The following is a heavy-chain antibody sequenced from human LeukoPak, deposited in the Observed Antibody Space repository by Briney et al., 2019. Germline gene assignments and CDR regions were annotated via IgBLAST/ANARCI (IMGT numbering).Heavy chain of an antibody. Sequence: GASVKVSCKASGYTFTSYGISRVRQAPGQGLEWMGWISAYNGNTNYAQKLQGRVTMTTDTSTSTAYMELRSLRSDDTAVYYCARDEKYSSGWYQTRNAFDIWGQGTMVTVSS. J-gene: IGHJ3*02. CDR2: ISAYNGNT. CDR1: GYTFTSYG. CDR3: ARDEKYSSGWYQTRNAFDI. V-gene: IGHV1-18*01. D-gene: IGHD6-19*01.